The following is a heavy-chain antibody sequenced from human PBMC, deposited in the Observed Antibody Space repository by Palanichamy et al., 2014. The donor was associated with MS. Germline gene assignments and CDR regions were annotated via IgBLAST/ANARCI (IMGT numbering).Heavy chain of an antibody. CDR1: GGSISSSSYY. V-gene: IGHV4-39*01. Sequence: QLQLQESGPGLVKPSETLSLTCTVSGGSISSSSYYWGWIRQPPGKGLEWIGSIYYSGGTYYNPSLKSRVTISVDTSKNQFSLKLSSVTAADTAVYYCARGYCSGGSCYFDYWGQGTLVTVSS. D-gene: IGHD2-15*01. CDR3: ARGYCSGGSCYFDY. J-gene: IGHJ4*02. CDR2: IYYSGGT.